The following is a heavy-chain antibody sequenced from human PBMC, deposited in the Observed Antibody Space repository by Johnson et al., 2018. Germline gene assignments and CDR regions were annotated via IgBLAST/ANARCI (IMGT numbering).Heavy chain of an antibody. D-gene: IGHD3-22*01. V-gene: IGHV3-30*18. J-gene: IGHJ3*02. CDR2: ISYDGSNK. Sequence: QVQLVQSGGGVVQPGRSLRLSCAASGFTFSSYGMHWVRQAPGKGLEWVAVISYDGSNKYYADSVKGRFTISRDNSKNTLYLQMNSLRAEDTAVYYCAKVAYDSRGYYSYPSLDIWGQGTMVTVSS. CDR1: GFTFSSYG. CDR3: AKVAYDSRGYYSYPSLDI.